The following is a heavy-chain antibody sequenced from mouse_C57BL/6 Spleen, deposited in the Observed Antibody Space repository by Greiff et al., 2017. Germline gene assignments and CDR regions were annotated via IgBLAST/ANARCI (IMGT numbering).Heavy chain of an antibody. D-gene: IGHD1-1*01. V-gene: IGHV1-50*01. CDR1: GYTFTSYW. CDR3: ARGHYYGSD. Sequence: VQLQQPGAELVKPGASVKLSCKASGYTFTSYWMQWVKQRPGQGLEWIGEIDPSDSYTTYNQKFTGKATLTLSTSSSTAYMQLSSLTSEDCAVYYCARGHYYGSDWGQGTTVTVSS. CDR2: IDPSDSYT. J-gene: IGHJ2*01.